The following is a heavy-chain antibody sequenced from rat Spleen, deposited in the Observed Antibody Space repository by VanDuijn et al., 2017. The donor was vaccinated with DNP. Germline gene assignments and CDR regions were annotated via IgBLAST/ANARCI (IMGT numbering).Heavy chain of an antibody. J-gene: IGHJ2*01. CDR2: IQSGGNT. CDR3: AALGRYY. V-gene: IGHV2-27*01. Sequence: QVQLKESGPGLVQSSQPLSLTCTVSGFSFTTYHVHWVRQPPGKGLEWMGRIQSGGNTDYNSGLKSRLSISRDTSKSQVFLKMNSVQTEDTAMYFCAALGRYYWGHGVMVTVSS. CDR1: GFSFTTYH.